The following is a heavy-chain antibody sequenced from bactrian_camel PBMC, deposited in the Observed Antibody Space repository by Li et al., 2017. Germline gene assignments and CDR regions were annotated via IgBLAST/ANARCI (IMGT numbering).Heavy chain of an antibody. CDR1: GYTYSSCC. D-gene: IGHD3*01. Sequence: VQLVESGGGSVQAGGSLRLSCAASGYTYSSCCMGWFRQAPGKEREGVAAIDSDGSTSYADSVKGRFTISRDKAVNTLHLQMNSLIPEDTAMYYCGVDTGAPPEDLDSWVQWIDSWGQGTQVTVS. CDR2: IDSDGST. J-gene: IGHJ4*01. V-gene: IGHV3S26*01. CDR3: GVDTGAPPEDLDSWVQWIDS.